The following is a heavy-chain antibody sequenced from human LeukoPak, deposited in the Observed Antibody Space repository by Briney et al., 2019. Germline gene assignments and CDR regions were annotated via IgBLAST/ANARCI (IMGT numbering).Heavy chain of an antibody. CDR1: GGTLSIYY. CDR3: ARHWRIAAAGGYYYYYMDV. V-gene: IGHV4-4*09. J-gene: IGHJ6*03. CDR2: IYTSGST. D-gene: IGHD6-13*01. Sequence: RSESLSLTRTVSGGTLSIYYWSWVRQPRGRGLVWIGYIYTSGSTKYNPALKSPVTLSGDASKNQFSLKLSSVTAADTAVYYCARHWRIAAAGGYYYYYMDVWGKGTTVTVSS.